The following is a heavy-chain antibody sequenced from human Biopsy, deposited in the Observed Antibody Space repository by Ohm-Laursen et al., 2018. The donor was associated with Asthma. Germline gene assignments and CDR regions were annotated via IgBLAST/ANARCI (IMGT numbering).Heavy chain of an antibody. CDR1: GGMFGNYA. CDR3: ASPLGGYYDSSGYYYASLGY. CDR2: ITPLIGTP. J-gene: IGHJ4*02. D-gene: IGHD3-22*01. Sequence: SSVKVSCKASGGMFGNYAISWVRQAPGLGLEWMGGITPLIGTPNYAQKFQGRVTITADASTNTAYMDLSSLRSEDTAVYYCASPLGGYYDSSGYYYASLGYWGLGTLVIVSS. V-gene: IGHV1-69*01.